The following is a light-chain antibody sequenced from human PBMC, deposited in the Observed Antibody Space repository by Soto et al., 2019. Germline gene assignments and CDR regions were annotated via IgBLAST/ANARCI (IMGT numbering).Light chain of an antibody. CDR2: GAS. CDR3: QQRYNWPRT. Sequence: PGERVTLSCRACQSVSSSYLTWYQQKPGQAPRLLIDGASTRATNIPARFSGSGSGTDFTLTISSLQPEDFAVYYCQQRYNWPRTFGQGTKVDIK. CDR1: QSVSSSY. J-gene: IGKJ1*01. V-gene: IGKV3D-7*01.